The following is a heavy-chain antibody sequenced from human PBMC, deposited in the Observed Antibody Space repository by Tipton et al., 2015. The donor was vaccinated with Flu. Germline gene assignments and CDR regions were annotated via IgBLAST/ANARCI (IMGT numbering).Heavy chain of an antibody. D-gene: IGHD3-22*01. J-gene: IGHJ3*02. CDR3: AKGYESTGCYPFASDI. Sequence: SLRLSCAASGFTFSSYGMHWVRQAPGKGLECVAVIWFDGSNEYYADSVKGRFTISRDNSKNTLYLQMNSLRAEDTAVYYCAKGYESTGCYPFASDIWGQGTMVTVAS. V-gene: IGHV3-33*06. CDR1: GFTFSSYG. CDR2: IWFDGSNE.